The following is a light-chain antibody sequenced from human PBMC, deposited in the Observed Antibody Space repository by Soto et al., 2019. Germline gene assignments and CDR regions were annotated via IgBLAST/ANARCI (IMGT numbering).Light chain of an antibody. Sequence: NVLTRSPATLSLSPGQRATLSCRASQNISSYLIWYQQKPGQAPRLLIFGASSRVTGIPDRFIGSGSGTDFTLTISRLEPEDFAVYYCQQYVTSLTTFGQGTKVDIK. CDR1: QNISSY. CDR3: QQYVTSLTT. V-gene: IGKV3-20*01. J-gene: IGKJ1*01. CDR2: GAS.